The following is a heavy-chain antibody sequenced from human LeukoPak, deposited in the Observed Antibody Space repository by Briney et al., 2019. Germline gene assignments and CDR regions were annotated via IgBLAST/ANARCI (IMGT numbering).Heavy chain of an antibody. J-gene: IGHJ4*02. Sequence: SVKVSCRASGGTFSSYAISWVRQAPGQGLEWMGGIIPIFGTANYAQKFQGRVTITADESTSTAYMELSSLRSEDTAVYYCAKDRDYGQPDYWGQGTLVTVSS. CDR1: GGTFSSYA. V-gene: IGHV1-69*13. CDR2: IIPIFGTA. D-gene: IGHD4-17*01. CDR3: AKDRDYGQPDY.